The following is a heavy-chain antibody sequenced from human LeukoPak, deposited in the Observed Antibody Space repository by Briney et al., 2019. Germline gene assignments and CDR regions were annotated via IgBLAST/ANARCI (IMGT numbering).Heavy chain of an antibody. CDR3: ARYCYGIVGATCYAFDI. V-gene: IGHV3-21*01. CDR1: GFTFSSYS. Sequence: KPGGSLRLSCAASGFTFSSYSMNWVRQAPGKGLEWVSSISSSSSYIYYADSVKGRFTISRDNAKNSLYLQMNSLRAEDTAVYYCARYCYGIVGATCYAFDIWGQGTMVTVSS. CDR2: ISSSSSYI. D-gene: IGHD1-26*01. J-gene: IGHJ3*02.